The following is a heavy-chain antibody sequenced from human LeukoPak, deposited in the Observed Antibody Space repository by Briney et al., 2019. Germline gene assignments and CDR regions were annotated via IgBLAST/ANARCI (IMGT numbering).Heavy chain of an antibody. Sequence: GASVKVSCKASGYTFTGYYMHWVRQAPGQGLEWMGRINPNSGGTNYVQNFQGRVTMTRDTSTSTAYMEVSRRRSDDTAVYYCAIGNDYDYVWGSYRFDYWGQGTLVTVSS. D-gene: IGHD3-16*02. CDR2: INPNSGGT. CDR1: GYTFTGYY. CDR3: AIGNDYDYVWGSYRFDY. J-gene: IGHJ4*02. V-gene: IGHV1-2*02.